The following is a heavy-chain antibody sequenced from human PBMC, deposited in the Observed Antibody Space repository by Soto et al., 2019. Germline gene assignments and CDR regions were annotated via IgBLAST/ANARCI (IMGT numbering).Heavy chain of an antibody. D-gene: IGHD2-15*01. CDR2: ISGSGGST. V-gene: IGHV3-23*01. Sequence: GGSLRLSCAASGFTFSSYAMNWVLQAPGKGLEWVSTISGSGGSTYYADSVKGRFTISRDNSKNTLYLQMNSLRAEDTAVYYCAKALRYCSGGSCYSFEYWGQGTLVTVSS. CDR3: AKALRYCSGGSCYSFEY. CDR1: GFTFSSYA. J-gene: IGHJ4*02.